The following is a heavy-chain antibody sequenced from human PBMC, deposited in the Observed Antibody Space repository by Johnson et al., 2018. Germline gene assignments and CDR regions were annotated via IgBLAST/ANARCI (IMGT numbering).Heavy chain of an antibody. J-gene: IGHJ6*03. D-gene: IGHD1-14*01. V-gene: IGHV3-49*01. CDR3: TRIPDKPMAQVYYYYLDV. CDR2: IRSRVYGGTT. Sequence: VQLVQSGGGLVQPGGSLRVSCTASGFTFGENPMSWFRQAPGKGLELVGFIRSRVYGGTTEYAASVKGRFTITRDGSKSIVYLKMSSLKTEDTTGYYCTRIPDKPMAQVYYYYLDVWGQGTTVTVSS. CDR1: GFTFGENP.